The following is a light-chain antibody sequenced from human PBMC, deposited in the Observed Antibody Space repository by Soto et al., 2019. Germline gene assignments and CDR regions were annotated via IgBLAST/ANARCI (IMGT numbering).Light chain of an antibody. CDR3: QTWGTGIWV. J-gene: IGLJ3*02. Sequence: QAVVTQSPSASASLGASVKLTCTLSSGHSSYAIAWHQQQPEKGPRYLMKLNSDGSHSKGDGIPDRFSGSSSGAERYLTISSLQSEDEADYYCQTWGTGIWVFGGGTKATVL. CDR2: LNSDGSH. CDR1: SGHSSYA. V-gene: IGLV4-69*01.